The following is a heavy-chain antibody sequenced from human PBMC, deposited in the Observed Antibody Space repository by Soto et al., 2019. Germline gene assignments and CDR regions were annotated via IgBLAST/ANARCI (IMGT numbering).Heavy chain of an antibody. D-gene: IGHD3-3*01. CDR1: GGSISSSSYY. V-gene: IGHV4-39*01. CDR2: IYYSGST. CDR3: ARHSAHGQLRFLEWLEWAPGDYFDY. Sequence: SETLSLTCTVSGGSISSSSYYWGWIRQPPGKGLEWIGSIYYSGSTYYNPSLKSRVTISVDTSKNQFSLKLSSVTAADTAVYYCARHSAHGQLRFLEWLEWAPGDYFDYWGQGTLVTVSS. J-gene: IGHJ4*02.